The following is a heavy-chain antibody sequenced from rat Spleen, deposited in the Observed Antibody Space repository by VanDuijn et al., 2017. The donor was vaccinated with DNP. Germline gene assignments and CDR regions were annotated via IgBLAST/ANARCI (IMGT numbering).Heavy chain of an antibody. V-gene: IGHV5-7*01. CDR3: ARQRGSWFDY. J-gene: IGHJ2*01. D-gene: IGHD5-1*01. CDR1: GFTFSDYN. Sequence: EVQLVESGGGLVQPGRSLKLSCAASGFTFSDYNMAWVRQAPKKGLEWVATISYDGSSTYYRDSVKGRFTISRDNAKSTLYLQMDSLRSEDTATYYCARQRGSWFDYWGQGVMVTVSS. CDR2: ISYDGSST.